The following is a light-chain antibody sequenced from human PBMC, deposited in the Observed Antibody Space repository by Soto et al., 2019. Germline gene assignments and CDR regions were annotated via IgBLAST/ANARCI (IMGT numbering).Light chain of an antibody. V-gene: IGKV3-11*01. J-gene: IGKJ5*01. CDR3: QQRGSWPPSIT. CDR1: QSVSHA. Sequence: EIVLTQSPGTLSLSPGDRATLSCRASQSVSHALAWYQQKPGQAPRLLIHDASSRAIGIPARFSGSGSETDFTLTISSLEPEDFAVYYCQQRGSWPPSITFGQGTRLEI. CDR2: DAS.